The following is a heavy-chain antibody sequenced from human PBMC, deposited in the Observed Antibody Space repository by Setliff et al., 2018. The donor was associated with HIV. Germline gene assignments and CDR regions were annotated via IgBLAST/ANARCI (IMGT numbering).Heavy chain of an antibody. CDR2: IRSKVDGETT. CDR3: TTDSAARYLD. Sequence: PGGSLRLSCAASGFSFGNAWMSWVRQAAGKGLEWVGRIRSKVDGETTDYAAPVKGRFTTSRDDSKNTLYLQMNSLKIEDTAVYYCTTDSAARYLDWGQGTLVTVSS. D-gene: IGHD2-15*01. CDR1: GFSFGNAW. V-gene: IGHV3-15*01. J-gene: IGHJ4*02.